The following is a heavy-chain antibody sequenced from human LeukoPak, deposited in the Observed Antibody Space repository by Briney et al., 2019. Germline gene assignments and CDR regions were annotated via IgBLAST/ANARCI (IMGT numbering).Heavy chain of an antibody. J-gene: IGHJ4*02. CDR3: AKGHVGYCSSTSCNYYDY. CDR1: GFTFDYYA. D-gene: IGHD2-2*01. Sequence: GGSLRLSCAASGFTFDYYAMHWVRQAPGKGLEWVSGITWNSGSIAYADSVKGRFTISRDNAKNSLYLQMNSLRAEDTALYYCAKGHVGYCSSTSCNYYDYWGQGTLVTVSS. CDR2: ITWNSGSI. V-gene: IGHV3-9*01.